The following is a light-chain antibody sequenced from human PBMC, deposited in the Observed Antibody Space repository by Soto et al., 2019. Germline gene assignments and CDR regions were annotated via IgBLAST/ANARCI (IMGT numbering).Light chain of an antibody. CDR1: QGITNY. CDR3: QHYNGAPWT. Sequence: DIQMTQSPSSLSASVGDRVTITCRASQGITNYLAWYQQKPGKVPKLLIYAASTLQSGVPSRFSGSGSGTDFTLTISSLQPEAVATYYCQHYNGAPWTFGQGTKVEVK. V-gene: IGKV1-27*01. J-gene: IGKJ1*01. CDR2: AAS.